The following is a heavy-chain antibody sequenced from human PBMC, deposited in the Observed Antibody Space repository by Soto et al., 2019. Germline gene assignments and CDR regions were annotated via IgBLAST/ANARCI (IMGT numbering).Heavy chain of an antibody. Sequence: PVGSLRLSCAASGFTFSSYGMHWVRQAPGKGLEWVAVISYDGSNKYYADSVKGRFTISRDNSKNTLYLQMNSLRAEDTAVYYCAKDLHYYGSGSYYNRAYYYYYGMDVWGQGTTVTVSS. V-gene: IGHV3-30*18. CDR2: ISYDGSNK. CDR3: AKDLHYYGSGSYYNRAYYYYYGMDV. J-gene: IGHJ6*02. CDR1: GFTFSSYG. D-gene: IGHD3-10*01.